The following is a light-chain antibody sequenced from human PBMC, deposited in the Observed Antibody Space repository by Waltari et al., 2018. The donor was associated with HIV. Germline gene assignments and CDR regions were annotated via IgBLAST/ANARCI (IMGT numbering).Light chain of an antibody. CDR1: ALAKQY. CDR3: QSADSGGTWDVV. Sequence: SYELTQLPSVSVSPGQTARNTCSGDALAKQYAYWYQQKPGQAPVLMISKDNERPSGTPERFSGSSSGTTVTLTISGVQAEDEADYYCQSADSGGTWDVVFGGGTKLTVL. J-gene: IGLJ2*01. CDR2: KDN. V-gene: IGLV3-25*03.